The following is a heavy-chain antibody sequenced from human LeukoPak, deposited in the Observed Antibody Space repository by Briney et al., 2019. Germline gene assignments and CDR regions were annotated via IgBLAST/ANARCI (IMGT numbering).Heavy chain of an antibody. CDR2: ISPYNDNS. V-gene: IGHV1-18*01. CDR1: GYSFTNYG. CDR3: ARDRRGDYVWGSYRYFDY. D-gene: IGHD3-16*02. Sequence: ASVKVSCKASGYSFTNYGITWVRQAPGQGLEWMGWISPYNDNSNYAQKLQGRVTMTTDTSTSTAYMELRSLRSDDTAVYYCARDRRGDYVWGSYRYFDYWGQGTLVTVSS. J-gene: IGHJ4*02.